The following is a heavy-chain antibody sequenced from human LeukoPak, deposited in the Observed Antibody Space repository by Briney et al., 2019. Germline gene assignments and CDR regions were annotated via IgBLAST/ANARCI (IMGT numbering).Heavy chain of an antibody. J-gene: IGHJ4*02. CDR1: GGTFISYA. CDR3: ARDTYYYDSSGYSYRY. D-gene: IGHD3-22*01. V-gene: IGHV1-69*13. Sequence: ASVKVSFKASGGTFISYAISWVRQAPGQGLEWMGGIIPIFGTANYAQKFQGRVTITADESTSTAYMELSSLRSEDTAVYYCARDTYYYDSSGYSYRYWGQGTLVTVSS. CDR2: IIPIFGTA.